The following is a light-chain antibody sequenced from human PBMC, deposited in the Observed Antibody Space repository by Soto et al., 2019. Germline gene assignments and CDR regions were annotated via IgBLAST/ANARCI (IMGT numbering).Light chain of an antibody. CDR2: DAS. V-gene: IGKV1-5*01. Sequence: DIPVSQSPSTLSASVGDRVTITCRASQSISSWLGWYQQKPGKAPKLLIYDASSLESGVPSRFSGSGSGTEITIIISSLQPDDFATYYCQQYNSYSRTFGQGTKVDIK. CDR3: QQYNSYSRT. J-gene: IGKJ1*01. CDR1: QSISSW.